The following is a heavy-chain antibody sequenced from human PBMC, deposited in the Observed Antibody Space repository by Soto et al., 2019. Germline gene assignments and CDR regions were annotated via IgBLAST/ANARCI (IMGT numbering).Heavy chain of an antibody. CDR2: ISSAGDSS. Sequence: AGGSLRLSCAASGFTFSSYEMNWVRQAPGKTLEWVPYISSAGDSSYYADSVKSRFTISRDNAKNSLYLQMNSLRVEDTAVYYCARVYCSTTTCHVQAFDSWGQGTLVTVPS. V-gene: IGHV3-48*03. CDR3: ARVYCSTTTCHVQAFDS. CDR1: GFTFSSYE. D-gene: IGHD2-2*01. J-gene: IGHJ4*02.